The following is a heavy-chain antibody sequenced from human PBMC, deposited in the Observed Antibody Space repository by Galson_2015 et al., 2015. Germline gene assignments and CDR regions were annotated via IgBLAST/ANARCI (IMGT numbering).Heavy chain of an antibody. V-gene: IGHV3-48*02. D-gene: IGHD2-15*01. CDR1: GFTFSNYS. CDR2: ITSRSSTI. J-gene: IGHJ3*02. Sequence: SLRLSCAAPGFTFSNYSMSWVRQAPGKGPEWISYITSRSSTIYYSDSVKGRFTISRDNAKNSLYLEMKSLRDEDTALYYCARDLGYCSGTSCYSVGAFDIWGQGTMVTVSS. CDR3: ARDLGYCSGTSCYSVGAFDI.